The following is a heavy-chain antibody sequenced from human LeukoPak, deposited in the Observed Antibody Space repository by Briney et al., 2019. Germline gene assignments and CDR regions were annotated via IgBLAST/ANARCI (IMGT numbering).Heavy chain of an antibody. V-gene: IGHV3-33*01. D-gene: IGHD2-2*01. Sequence: GGSLRLSCAASGFIFSNYGMHWVRQAPGKRLEWVAVIWNDGSETFHADSVKGRFRIARDNSKNTLYLQMKSLRAEDTAVYYCARDFYCSRTSCYAPSFDYWGQGTLVTVSS. CDR1: GFIFSNYG. CDR3: ARDFYCSRTSCYAPSFDY. J-gene: IGHJ4*02. CDR2: IWNDGSET.